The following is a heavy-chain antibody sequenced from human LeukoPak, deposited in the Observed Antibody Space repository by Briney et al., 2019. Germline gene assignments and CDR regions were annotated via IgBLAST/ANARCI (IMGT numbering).Heavy chain of an antibody. CDR1: GGSISSGSYY. V-gene: IGHV4-61*02. CDR2: IYTSGST. CDR3: ARVLLDYFDY. J-gene: IGHJ4*02. Sequence: PSETLSLTCTVSGGSISSGSYYWSWIRQPAGKGLEWIGRIYTSGSTNYNPSLKSRVTISVDTSKNQFSLKLSSVTAADTAVYYCARVLLDYFDYWGQGTLVTVSS. D-gene: IGHD3-16*01.